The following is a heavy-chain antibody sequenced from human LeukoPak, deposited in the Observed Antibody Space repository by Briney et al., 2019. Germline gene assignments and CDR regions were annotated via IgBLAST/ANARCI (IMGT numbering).Heavy chain of an antibody. D-gene: IGHD2-2*01. CDR1: GGSISSYY. CDR3: ARGGPRYCSSTSCYPPRY. V-gene: IGHV4-59*01. CDR2: XXYSGST. Sequence: SETLSLTCTVSGGSISSYYWSWIRQPPGKGXXXXXXXXYSGSTNYNPSLKSRVTISVDTSKNQFSLKLSSVTAADTAVYYCARGGPRYCSSTSCYPPRYWGQGTLVTVSS. J-gene: IGHJ4*02.